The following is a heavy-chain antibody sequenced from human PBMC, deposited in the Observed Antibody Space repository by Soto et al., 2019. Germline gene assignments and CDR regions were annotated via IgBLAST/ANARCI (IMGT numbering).Heavy chain of an antibody. Sequence: QVQLVQSGAEVKKPGASVKVSCKASGYTFTSYSITWVRQAPGQGLEWMGWISAHIGNTKYAQKLQVRVTMTTDTSTSTAYMEVRSLRSDDTAVYYCARDTAMALPDAWGQGTLVTVSS. V-gene: IGHV1-18*01. CDR1: GYTFTSYS. CDR2: ISAHIGNT. J-gene: IGHJ4*02. CDR3: ARDTAMALPDA. D-gene: IGHD5-18*01.